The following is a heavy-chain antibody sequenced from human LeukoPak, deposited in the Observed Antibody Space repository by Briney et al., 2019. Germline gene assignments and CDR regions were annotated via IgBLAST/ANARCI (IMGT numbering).Heavy chain of an antibody. D-gene: IGHD6-6*01. Sequence: SETLSLTCTVSGYSISSGYYWGWIRQPPGKGLEWIGSIYHSGSTYYNPSLKSRITISVDASKHQFSLKLSSVTAADTAVYYCARVAGSRSSGLYFQYRGQGTLVTVSS. J-gene: IGHJ1*01. V-gene: IGHV4-38-2*02. CDR3: ARVAGSRSSGLYFQY. CDR1: GYSISSGYY. CDR2: IYHSGST.